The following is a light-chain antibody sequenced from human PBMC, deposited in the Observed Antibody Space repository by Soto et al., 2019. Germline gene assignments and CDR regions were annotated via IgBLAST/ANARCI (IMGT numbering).Light chain of an antibody. CDR1: SSDVGSYRF. CDR2: EVS. Sequence: QSALTQPPSASGSPGQSVTISCTGTSSDVGSYRFVSWYQQHPGKAPKLLIYEVSKRPSGVADRFSASTSGNTASLTVSGLQADDEADYYCSSYAGNNNVIFGGGTKLTVL. V-gene: IGLV2-8*01. J-gene: IGLJ2*01. CDR3: SSYAGNNNVI.